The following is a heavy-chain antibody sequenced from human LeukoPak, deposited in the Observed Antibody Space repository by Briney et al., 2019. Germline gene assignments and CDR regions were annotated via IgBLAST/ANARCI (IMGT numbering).Heavy chain of an antibody. CDR2: IIPILGIA. V-gene: IGHV1-69*04. CDR1: GGTFSSYA. J-gene: IGHJ4*02. CDR3: ARPGLGRELLWYFDY. Sequence: GSSVKVSCKASGGTFSSYAISWVRQAPGQGLEWMGRIIPILGIANYAQKFQGRVTITADKSTSTAYMELSSLRSEDTAVYYCARPGLGRELLWYFDYWGQGTLVTVSS. D-gene: IGHD1-26*01.